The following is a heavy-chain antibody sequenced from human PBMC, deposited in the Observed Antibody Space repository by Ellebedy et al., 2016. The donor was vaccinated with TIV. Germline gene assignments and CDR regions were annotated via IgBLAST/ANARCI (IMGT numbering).Heavy chain of an antibody. CDR3: ARDLFRGRVYNWFDP. V-gene: IGHV4-4*07. CDR1: GGSISSYY. Sequence: MPSETLSLTCTVSGGSISSYYWSWIRQPAGKGLEWIGRIYTSGSTNYNPSLKSRVTMSVDTSKNQFSLKLSSVTAADTAVYYCARDLFRGRVYNWFDPWGQGTLVTVSS. J-gene: IGHJ5*02. D-gene: IGHD3-10*02. CDR2: IYTSGST.